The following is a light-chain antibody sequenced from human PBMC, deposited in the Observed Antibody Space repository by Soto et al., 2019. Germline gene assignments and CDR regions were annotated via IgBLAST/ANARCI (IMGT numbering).Light chain of an antibody. Sequence: DIVMTQSPGSLAVSLGERATINCKSSQSVLYSSNNKNYLAWYQQKPGQPPKLLIYWASTRESGVPDRFSGSGSGTDFTLTISSLQAEDVAVYYCQQYYSTPPWTFGQGTKVDIK. CDR1: QSVLYSSNNKNY. J-gene: IGKJ1*01. CDR2: WAS. CDR3: QQYYSTPPWT. V-gene: IGKV4-1*01.